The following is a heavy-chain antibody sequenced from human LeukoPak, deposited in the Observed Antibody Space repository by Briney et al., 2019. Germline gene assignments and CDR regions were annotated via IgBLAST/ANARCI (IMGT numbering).Heavy chain of an antibody. D-gene: IGHD1-20*01. Sequence: PGGSLRLSCAASGFTFSSYSMNWVRQAPGKGLEWVANIKRDGKEKHYVDSVKGRFTISRDNARNSLYLQMSSLRAEDTAVYYCAKDGAYDWNDKSDYWGQGTLVTVSS. CDR2: IKRDGKEK. V-gene: IGHV3-7*01. J-gene: IGHJ4*02. CDR3: AKDGAYDWNDKSDY. CDR1: GFTFSSYS.